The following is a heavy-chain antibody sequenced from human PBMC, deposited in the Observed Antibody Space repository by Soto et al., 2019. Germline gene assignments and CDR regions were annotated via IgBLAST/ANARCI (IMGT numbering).Heavy chain of an antibody. CDR1: GYSFTSYW. CDR3: ARVEYDILTGNYYYGMDV. Sequence: PGESLKISCKGSGYSFTSYWIGWVRQMPGKGLEWMGIIYPGDSDTRYSPSFQGQVTISADKSISTAYLQWSSLKASDTAMYYCARVEYDILTGNYYYGMDVWGQGTTVTVSS. V-gene: IGHV5-51*01. CDR2: IYPGDSDT. D-gene: IGHD3-9*01. J-gene: IGHJ6*02.